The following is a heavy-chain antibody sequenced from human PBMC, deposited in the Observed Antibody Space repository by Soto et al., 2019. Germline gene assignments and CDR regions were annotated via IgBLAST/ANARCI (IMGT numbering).Heavy chain of an antibody. V-gene: IGHV4-59*01. CDR3: ARVQDAGTLIYYYGLDV. CDR2: IYYNGST. J-gene: IGHJ6*02. CDR1: GGSISSYS. Sequence: QVQRQESGPGLVKPSENLSLTCNVSGGSISSYSSSWIRQPTGKGLEWIGYIYYNGSTNYKPSLKGRVTISLDTSKNQFSQRLSSVTAADTAVYYCARVQDAGTLIYYYGLDVWGQGTTVTVSS. D-gene: IGHD6-13*01.